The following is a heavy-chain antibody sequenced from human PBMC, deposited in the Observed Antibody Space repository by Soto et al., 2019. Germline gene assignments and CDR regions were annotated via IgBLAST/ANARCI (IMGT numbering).Heavy chain of an antibody. CDR2: IGESGTPT. J-gene: IGHJ6*02. Sequence: EVQLLESGGGLVQPGGSLRLSCAASGFTFSNYAMKWVRQAPGKGLEWVSLIGESGTPTYYADSVKGRFTISRDNSGKTLFMEMYSLRAEDTAVYYCARYIPGVRYYGMDVWGQGTTVTVSS. CDR1: GFTFSNYA. V-gene: IGHV3-23*01. D-gene: IGHD2-2*01. CDR3: ARYIPGVRYYGMDV.